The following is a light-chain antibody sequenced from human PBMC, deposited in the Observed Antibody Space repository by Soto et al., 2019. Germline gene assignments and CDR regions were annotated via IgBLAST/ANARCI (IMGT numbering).Light chain of an antibody. V-gene: IGKV3-11*01. Sequence: EIVLTQSPATLSLSPGERATLSCRASQSVSSYLAWYQQKPGQDPRLLIYDASNRATGIPARFSGSGSGTVFTLTSSSLEPEDVAVYYCQHRSNWPLTFGGGTKVEIK. CDR2: DAS. CDR3: QHRSNWPLT. CDR1: QSVSSY. J-gene: IGKJ4*01.